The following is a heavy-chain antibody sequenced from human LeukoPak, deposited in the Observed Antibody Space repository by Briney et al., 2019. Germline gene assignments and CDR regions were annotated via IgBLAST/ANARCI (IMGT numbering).Heavy chain of an antibody. CDR3: ARGASMVRGLTYVHYYYMDV. CDR2: MNPNSGNT. V-gene: IGHV1-8*03. CDR1: GYTFTSYD. Sequence: ASVKVSCKASGYTFTSYDINWVRQATGQGLEWMGWMNPNSGNTGYARKFQGRVTITRNTSISTAYMELRSLRSDDTAVYYCARGASMVRGLTYVHYYYMDVWGKGTTVTVSS. J-gene: IGHJ6*03. D-gene: IGHD3-10*01.